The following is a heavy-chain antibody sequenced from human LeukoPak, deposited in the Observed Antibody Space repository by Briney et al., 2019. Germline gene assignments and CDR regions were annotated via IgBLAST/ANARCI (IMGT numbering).Heavy chain of an antibody. Sequence: GESLRISCKGSGYSFTIYWISWVRQMPGKGLEWMGRIDPSDSYTNYSPSFQGHVTISADKSISTAYLQWSSLKASDTAMYYCARHGGQGYYYDSSPYSYWGQGTLVTVSS. CDR1: GYSFTIYW. CDR3: ARHGGQGYYYDSSPYSY. CDR2: IDPSDSYT. D-gene: IGHD3-22*01. J-gene: IGHJ4*02. V-gene: IGHV5-10-1*01.